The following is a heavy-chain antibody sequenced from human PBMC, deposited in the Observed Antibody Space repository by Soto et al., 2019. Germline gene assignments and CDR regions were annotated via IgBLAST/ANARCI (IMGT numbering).Heavy chain of an antibody. J-gene: IGHJ4*02. CDR1: GGSFSGYY. CDR2: INHSGST. D-gene: IGHD2-2*01. V-gene: IGHV4-34*01. CDR3: ARGGLVVPTATRKFGY. Sequence: QGQLQQWGAGLLKPSETLSLTCAVYGGSFSGYYWSWIRQPPGKGLEWIGEINHSGSTNYDPSLKSRVTMSVDTSKSQFSLKLRSVTAAATAVYYCARGGLVVPTATRKFGYWGQGTLVTVSS.